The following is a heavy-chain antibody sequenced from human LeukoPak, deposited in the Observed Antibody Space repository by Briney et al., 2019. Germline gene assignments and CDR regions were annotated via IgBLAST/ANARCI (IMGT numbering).Heavy chain of an antibody. CDR3: ARTLSSSNRHFDY. Sequence: PSETLSLTCTVSGGSISSSSYYWGWIRQPPGKGLEWIGSIYYSGSTYYNPSLKSRVTISVDTSKNQFSLKLSSVTAADTAVYYCARTLSSSNRHFDYWGQGTLVTVSS. CDR2: IYYSGST. V-gene: IGHV4-39*07. J-gene: IGHJ4*02. D-gene: IGHD6-13*01. CDR1: GGSISSSSYY.